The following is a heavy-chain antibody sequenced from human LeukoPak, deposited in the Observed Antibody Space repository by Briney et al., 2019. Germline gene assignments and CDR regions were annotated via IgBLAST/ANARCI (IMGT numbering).Heavy chain of an antibody. CDR3: AGGASYYDSSGYYSGFDY. CDR2: IYTSGSA. J-gene: IGHJ4*02. V-gene: IGHV4-4*07. CDR1: GGSISSYY. D-gene: IGHD3-22*01. Sequence: SGTLSLTCTVSGGSISSYYWSWIRQPAGKGLEWIGRIYTSGSANYNPSLKSRVTMSVDTSKNQFSLKLSSVTAADTAVYYCAGGASYYDSSGYYSGFDYWGQGTLVTVSS.